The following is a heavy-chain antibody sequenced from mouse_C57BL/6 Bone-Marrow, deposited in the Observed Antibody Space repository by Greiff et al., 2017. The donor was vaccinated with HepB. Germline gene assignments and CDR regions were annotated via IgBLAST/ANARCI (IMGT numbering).Heavy chain of an antibody. CDR3: TTSGYDIYYFDY. V-gene: IGHV14-4*01. J-gene: IGHJ2*01. CDR2: IDPENGDT. CDR1: GFNIKDDY. D-gene: IGHD2-2*01. Sequence: EVKLMESGAELVRPGASVKLSCTASGFNIKDDYMHWVKQRPEQGLEWIGWIDPENGDTEYASKFQGKATITADTSSNTAYLQLSSLTSEDTAVYYCTTSGYDIYYFDYWGQGTTLTVSS.